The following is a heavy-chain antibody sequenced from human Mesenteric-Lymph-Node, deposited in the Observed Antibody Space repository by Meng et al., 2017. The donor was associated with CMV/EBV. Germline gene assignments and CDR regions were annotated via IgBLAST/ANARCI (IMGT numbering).Heavy chain of an antibody. J-gene: IGHJ1*01. Sequence: GESLKISCAASGFIFSSYSMNWVRQAPGKGLEWASFISSTSTYISYADSVKGRFTISRDNTKNSLYLQMNSLRAEDTAVYYCARGGLVYSSSSAEYFQHWGQGTLVTVSS. CDR1: GFIFSSYS. CDR3: ARGGLVYSSSSAEYFQH. D-gene: IGHD6-6*01. V-gene: IGHV3-21*01. CDR2: ISSTSTYI.